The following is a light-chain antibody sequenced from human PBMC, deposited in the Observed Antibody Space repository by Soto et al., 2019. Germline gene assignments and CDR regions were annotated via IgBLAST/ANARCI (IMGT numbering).Light chain of an antibody. Sequence: EIVMTQSPATLSVSPGERATLSCRASQSVSSSLAWYQQKPGQPPRLLIYGASTRASGGPARFSGSGSGRECTLTISSLQSEDSAVYYCQQYSNWPPYTFGQGTKLEIK. V-gene: IGKV3-15*01. CDR2: GAS. J-gene: IGKJ2*01. CDR1: QSVSSS. CDR3: QQYSNWPPYT.